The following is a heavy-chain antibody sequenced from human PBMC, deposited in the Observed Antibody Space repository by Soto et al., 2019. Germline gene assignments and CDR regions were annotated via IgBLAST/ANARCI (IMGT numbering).Heavy chain of an antibody. V-gene: IGHV4-59*08. J-gene: IGHJ4*02. CDR2: IYYSGST. CDR1: GHSISSDY. CDR3: ARHHDS. Sequence: PSETLSLTCTVSGHSISSDYWSWIRQPPGKGLEWIGYIYYSGSTNYNPSLKSRVTISVDTSKNQFSLKLSSVTAADTAVYYCARHHDSWGQGTLVTVS.